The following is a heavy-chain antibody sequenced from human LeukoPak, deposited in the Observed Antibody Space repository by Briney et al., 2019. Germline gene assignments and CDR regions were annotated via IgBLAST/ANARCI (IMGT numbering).Heavy chain of an antibody. J-gene: IGHJ5*02. CDR1: GFTFTSSA. Sequence: GTSVKVSCKASGFTFTSSAMQWVRQARGQRLEWIGWIVVGSGNTNYAQKFQERVTITRDMSTSTAYMELSSLRSEDTAVYYCAAADGYNPIGWFDPWGQGTLVTVSS. V-gene: IGHV1-58*02. CDR2: IVVGSGNT. D-gene: IGHD5-24*01. CDR3: AAADGYNPIGWFDP.